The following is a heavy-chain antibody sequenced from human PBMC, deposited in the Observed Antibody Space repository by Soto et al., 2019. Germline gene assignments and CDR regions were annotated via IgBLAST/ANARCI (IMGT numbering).Heavy chain of an antibody. CDR3: ARAHNSGWYGLFDY. V-gene: IGHV1-69*06. CDR1: GGTFSSYA. D-gene: IGHD6-19*01. J-gene: IGHJ4*02. CDR2: IIPIFGTA. Sequence: GASVKVSCKASGGTFSSYAISWVRQAPGQGLEWMGGIIPIFGTANYAQKFQGRVTITADKSTSTAYMELSSLRSEDTAVYYCARAHNSGWYGLFDYWGQGTLVTVSS.